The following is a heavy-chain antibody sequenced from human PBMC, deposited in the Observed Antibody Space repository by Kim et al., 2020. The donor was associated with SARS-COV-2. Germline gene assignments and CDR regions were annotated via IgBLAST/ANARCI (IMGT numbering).Heavy chain of an antibody. J-gene: IGHJ4*02. CDR3: AKVRGRYLRGVDFDY. CDR1: GFTFSNYD. D-gene: IGHD3-10*01. CDR2: ISGSGSLT. Sequence: GGSLRLSCAASGFTFSNYDMTWVRQAPGKGLEWASDISGSGSLTYYADSVKGRFIISRDSSKDTVFLQMNNLRADDTAVYFCAKVRGRYLRGVDFDYWSQGALVNVSS. V-gene: IGHV3-23*01.